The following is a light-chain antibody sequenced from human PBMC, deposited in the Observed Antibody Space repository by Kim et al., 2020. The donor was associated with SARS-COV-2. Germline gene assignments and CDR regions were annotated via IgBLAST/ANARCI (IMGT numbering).Light chain of an antibody. Sequence: SLSPGEGATLSCRASQMLISSDLAWYQQKPGQSPRLLIYGASYRATGIPDRFSGGGSGTDFTLSISRLEPEDFTVYFCHQYQNSPWTFGQGTKVDIK. V-gene: IGKV3-20*01. CDR2: GAS. J-gene: IGKJ1*01. CDR3: HQYQNSPWT. CDR1: QMLISSD.